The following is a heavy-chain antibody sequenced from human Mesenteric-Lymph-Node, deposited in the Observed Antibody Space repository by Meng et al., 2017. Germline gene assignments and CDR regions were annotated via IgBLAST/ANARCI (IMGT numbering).Heavy chain of an antibody. Sequence: LRLSCTVSGGSISSGSYYWSWIRQPAGKGLEWIGRIYTSGSTNYNPSLKSRVTISVDTSKNQFSLQLNSVTPEDTAVYYCAGDYGSGSYYNFNWFDPWGQGTLVTVSS. J-gene: IGHJ5*02. CDR3: AGDYGSGSYYNFNWFDP. D-gene: IGHD3-10*01. CDR2: IYTSGST. V-gene: IGHV4-61*02. CDR1: GGSISSGSYY.